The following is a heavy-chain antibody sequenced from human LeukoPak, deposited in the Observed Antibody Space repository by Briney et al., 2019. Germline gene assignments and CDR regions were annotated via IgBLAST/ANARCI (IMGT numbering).Heavy chain of an antibody. J-gene: IGHJ4*02. CDR3: ARAGNTIFGVVIIPLDY. CDR2: IIPIFGTA. CDR1: GGTFSSYA. Sequence: GASVKVSCKASGGTFSSYAISWVRQAPGQGLEWMGGIIPIFGTANYAQKFQGRVTITTDESTSTAYMELSSLRSEDTAAYYCARAGNTIFGVVIIPLDYWGQGTLVTVSS. V-gene: IGHV1-69*05. D-gene: IGHD3-3*01.